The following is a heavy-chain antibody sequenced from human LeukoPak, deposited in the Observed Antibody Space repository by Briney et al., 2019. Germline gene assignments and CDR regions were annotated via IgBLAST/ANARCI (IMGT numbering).Heavy chain of an antibody. CDR1: GFTFSSYA. V-gene: IGHV3-30*04. Sequence: PGRSLRLSCAAPGFTFSSYAMHWVRQAPGKGLEWVAVISYDGSNKYYADSVKGRFTISRDNSKNTLYLQMNSLRAEDTAVYYCARDKGSVAGLFDYWGQGTLVTVSS. CDR3: ARDKGSVAGLFDY. CDR2: ISYDGSNK. J-gene: IGHJ4*02. D-gene: IGHD6-19*01.